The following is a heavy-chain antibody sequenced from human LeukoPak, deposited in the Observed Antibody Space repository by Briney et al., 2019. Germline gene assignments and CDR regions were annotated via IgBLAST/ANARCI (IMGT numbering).Heavy chain of an antibody. V-gene: IGHV3-23*01. CDR3: AREIGVGTLDF. CDR1: GFTFTSYA. J-gene: IGHJ4*02. CDR2: IIGNGVTT. Sequence: PGGSLRLSCAASGFTFTSYAMNWVRQAPGKGLEWVSVIIGNGVTTYHADSVKGRFTISRDNSKNTVFLQVNSLRAEDTAEYYCAREIGVGTLDFWGRGTLVIVSS. D-gene: IGHD4-23*01.